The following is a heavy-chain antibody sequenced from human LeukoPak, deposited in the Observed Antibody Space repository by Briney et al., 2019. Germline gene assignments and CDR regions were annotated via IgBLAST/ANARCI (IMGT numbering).Heavy chain of an antibody. Sequence: GGSLRLSCAASGFTVRDNYMSWVRQAPGKGLEWVSLIYSGGNTFYPDSVRGRFSISRDDSKNTLSLQMNSLRAEDTAVYYCARAVTTGYFDLWGRGTLVTVSS. CDR1: GFTVRDNY. V-gene: IGHV3-66*01. CDR2: IYSGGNT. J-gene: IGHJ2*01. CDR3: ARAVTTGYFDL. D-gene: IGHD4-11*01.